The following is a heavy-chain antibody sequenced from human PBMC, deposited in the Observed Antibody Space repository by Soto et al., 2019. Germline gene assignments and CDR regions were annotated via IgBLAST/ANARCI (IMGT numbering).Heavy chain of an antibody. J-gene: IGHJ5*02. CDR2: IYHSGST. D-gene: IGHD3-22*01. V-gene: IGHV4-38-2*01. CDR3: ARAGGGYSYNWFDP. Sequence: SETLSLTCAVSGYSISSGYYWGWLRQPPGKGLEWIGSIYHSGSTYSNPSLKSRLTISIDTSKNQFSLQLRSVTAADTPAFHCARAGGGYSYNWFDPWGQGKLVTVSS. CDR1: GYSISSGYY.